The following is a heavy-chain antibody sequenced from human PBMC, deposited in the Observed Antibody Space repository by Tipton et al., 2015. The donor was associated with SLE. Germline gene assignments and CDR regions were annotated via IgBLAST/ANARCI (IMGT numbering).Heavy chain of an antibody. CDR2: ISGSGGTGTT. V-gene: IGHV3-23*01. Sequence: GSLRLSCTASGFTFTSFAMHWVRQGPGKGLEWVSGISGSGGTGTTYYAQSVQGRFTISRDISKNTLYLQMNNLSGEDAAVYYCTKDVRFGGSYFASWGQGTLVTVSS. D-gene: IGHD2-15*01. CDR1: GFTFTSFA. J-gene: IGHJ4*02. CDR3: TKDVRFGGSYFAS.